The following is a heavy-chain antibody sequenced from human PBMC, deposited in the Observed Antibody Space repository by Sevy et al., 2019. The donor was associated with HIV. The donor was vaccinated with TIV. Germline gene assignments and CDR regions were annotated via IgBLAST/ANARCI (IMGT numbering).Heavy chain of an antibody. J-gene: IGHJ4*02. CDR3: TRGRDPTSSLYDY. CDR1: GFTFSTSW. D-gene: IGHD3-16*01. Sequence: PGGSLRLSCAASGFTFSTSWMAWVRQAPGKGLDWVASTKQDGSASQYAASVRGRFSISRDNAKNSVYLQMNSLRAEDTAIYYCTRGRDPTSSLYDYWGQGTLVTVSS. CDR2: TKQDGSAS. V-gene: IGHV3-7*01.